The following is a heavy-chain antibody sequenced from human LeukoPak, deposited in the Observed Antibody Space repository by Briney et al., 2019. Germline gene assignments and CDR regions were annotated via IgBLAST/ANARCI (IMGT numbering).Heavy chain of an antibody. Sequence: GESLKISCKGSGYSLTSYWIGGVRQIPGKGLEWMGIIYPGDSDSRYSPSFQGQVTISADKSISTAYLQWSSLKASDTAMYYCARLLDIDFWSGKGYFDYWGQGTLVTVSS. CDR1: GYSLTSYW. V-gene: IGHV5-51*01. CDR3: ARLLDIDFWSGKGYFDY. D-gene: IGHD3-3*01. J-gene: IGHJ4*02. CDR2: IYPGDSDS.